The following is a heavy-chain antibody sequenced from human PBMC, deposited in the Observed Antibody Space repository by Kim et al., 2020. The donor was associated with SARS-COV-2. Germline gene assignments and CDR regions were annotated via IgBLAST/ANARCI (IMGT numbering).Heavy chain of an antibody. CDR3: ARGQSSLLYAFDI. D-gene: IGHD2-2*01. V-gene: IGHV4-34*01. CDR2: INHSGST. J-gene: IGHJ3*02. Sequence: SETPSLTCAVYGGSFSGYYWSWIRQPPGKGLEWIGEINHSGSTNYNPSLKSRVTISVDTSKNQFSLKLSSVTAADTAVSYCARGQSSLLYAFDILCQGT. CDR1: GGSFSGYY.